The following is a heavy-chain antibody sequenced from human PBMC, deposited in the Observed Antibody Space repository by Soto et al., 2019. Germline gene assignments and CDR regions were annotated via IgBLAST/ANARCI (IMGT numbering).Heavy chain of an antibody. CDR1: GFTLGSHR. Sequence: DVQLVESGGGLVQPGGSLRVSCAASGFTLGSHRIHWVRQAPGKGLEWVSRIDTDGGGTSYVDSVKGRFTISTDNAKNTVYLQMNGLRAEGTAVYYCATVFDLWGRGSLVAVAS. J-gene: IGHJ5*02. V-gene: IGHV3-74*01. CDR3: ATVFDL. CDR2: IDTDGGGT.